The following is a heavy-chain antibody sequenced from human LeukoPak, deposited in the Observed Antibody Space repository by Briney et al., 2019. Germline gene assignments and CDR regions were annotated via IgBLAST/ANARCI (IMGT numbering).Heavy chain of an antibody. V-gene: IGHV1-8*03. Sequence: ASVKVSCKASGYTFSSYEIHWVRQATGQGPEWMGRENPSTGDTTYGQKFQDRISITRDTSRRSSDMELNTLRSEDTAIYYCARLRFSSSGSNFDYWGQGTLVTVSS. D-gene: IGHD6-19*01. CDR3: ARLRFSSSGSNFDY. CDR1: GYTFSSYE. CDR2: ENPSTGDT. J-gene: IGHJ4*02.